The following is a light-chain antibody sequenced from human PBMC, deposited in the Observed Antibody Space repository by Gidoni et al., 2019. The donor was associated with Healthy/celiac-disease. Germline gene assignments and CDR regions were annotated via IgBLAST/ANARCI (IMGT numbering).Light chain of an antibody. V-gene: IGKV1-39*01. CDR1: QSISSY. J-gene: IGKJ2*01. CDR3: QQSYSTPRT. Sequence: GDRVTITCRASQSISSYLNWYQQKPGKAPKLLIYAASSLQSGVPSRFSGSGSGTDFTLTISSLQPEDFATYYCQQSYSTPRTFGQGTKLEIK. CDR2: AAS.